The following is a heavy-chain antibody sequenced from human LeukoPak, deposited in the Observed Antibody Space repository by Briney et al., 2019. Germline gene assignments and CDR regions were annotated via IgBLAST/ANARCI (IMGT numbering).Heavy chain of an antibody. V-gene: IGHV3-23*01. CDR1: GFTFSSYA. Sequence: GGSLRLSCAASGFTFSSYAMSWVRQAPGKGLEWVSAISGSGGSTYYADSVKGRFTISRDNSKNTLYLQMNSLRAEDTAVYYCAKTPLAVAGTTRAEYFQHWGQGTLVTVSS. CDR2: ISGSGGST. J-gene: IGHJ1*01. D-gene: IGHD6-19*01. CDR3: AKTPLAVAGTTRAEYFQH.